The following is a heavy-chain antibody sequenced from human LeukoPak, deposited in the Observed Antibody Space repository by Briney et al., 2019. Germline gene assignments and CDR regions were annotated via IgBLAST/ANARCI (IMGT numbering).Heavy chain of an antibody. D-gene: IGHD3-22*01. CDR1: GFTFDDYA. Sequence: LGGSLRLSCAASGFTFDDYAMHWVRQAPGKGLEWVSGISWNSGSIGYADSVKGRFTISRDNAKNSLYLQMNSLRAGDTALYYCAKDMESYYYDSSGPIWFDPWGQGTLVTVSS. CDR2: ISWNSGSI. J-gene: IGHJ5*02. CDR3: AKDMESYYYDSSGPIWFDP. V-gene: IGHV3-9*01.